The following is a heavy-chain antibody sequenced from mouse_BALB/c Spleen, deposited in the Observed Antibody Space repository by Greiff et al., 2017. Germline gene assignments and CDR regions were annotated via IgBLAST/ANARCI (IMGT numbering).Heavy chain of an antibody. CDR2: ISYSGST. V-gene: IGHV3-8*02. J-gene: IGHJ3*01. D-gene: IGHD1-1*01. Sequence: EVKLMESGPSLVKPSQTLSLTCSVTGDSITSGYWNWIRKFPGNKLEYMGYISYSGSTYYNPSLKSRISITRDTSKNQYYLQLNSVTTEDTATYYCARYYYGSSYNPFAYWGQGTLVTVSA. CDR3: ARYYYGSSYNPFAY. CDR1: GDSITSGY.